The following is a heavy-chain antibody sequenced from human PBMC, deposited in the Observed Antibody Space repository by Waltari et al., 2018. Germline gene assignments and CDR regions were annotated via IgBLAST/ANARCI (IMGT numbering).Heavy chain of an antibody. Sequence: QVQLQASGPGLVKASETLSLTCTVTGYSISSGYYWGWLRPPPGKGLEWIGSIYHGGSTDYNPSLKSRVTISLDTYQFSLKLTSVTAADTAVYYCARAVNWNARGWFDPWGQGTLVTVSS. V-gene: IGHV4-38-2*02. CDR2: IYHGGST. CDR1: GYSISSGYY. CDR3: ARAVNWNARGWFDP. J-gene: IGHJ5*02. D-gene: IGHD1-1*01.